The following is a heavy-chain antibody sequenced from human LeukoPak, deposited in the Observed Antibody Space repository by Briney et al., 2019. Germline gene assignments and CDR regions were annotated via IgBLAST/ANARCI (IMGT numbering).Heavy chain of an antibody. CDR2: MNPNSGKT. CDR3: ARGLDHYDTSDYPILRH. J-gene: IGHJ4*02. V-gene: IGHV1-8*01. Sequence: ASVKVSCKASENTFTNFEFNWVRQATGQGLEWMGWMNPNSGKTGYAQDFQGRVTMTRDTSISTAYMELSSLRSEDTAVYYCARGLDHYDTSDYPILRHWGQGTRVTVSS. CDR1: ENTFTNFE. D-gene: IGHD3-22*01.